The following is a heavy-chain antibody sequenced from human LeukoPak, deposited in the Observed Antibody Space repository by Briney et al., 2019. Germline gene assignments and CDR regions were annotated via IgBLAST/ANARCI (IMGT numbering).Heavy chain of an antibody. CDR1: GYSISSGYY. CDR3: ASSSPEEGSGYYLFDY. Sequence: SETLSLTCTVSGYSISSGYYWGWIRQSPGKGLEWIGSIYHSGSTYYNPSLKSRVTISVDTSKNQFSLNLSSVTAADTAVYYCASSSPEEGSGYYLFDYWGQGTLVTVSS. CDR2: IYHSGST. J-gene: IGHJ4*02. D-gene: IGHD3-22*01. V-gene: IGHV4-38-2*02.